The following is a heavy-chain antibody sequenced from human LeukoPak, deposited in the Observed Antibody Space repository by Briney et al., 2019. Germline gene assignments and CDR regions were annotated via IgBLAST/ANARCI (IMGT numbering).Heavy chain of an antibody. J-gene: IGHJ4*02. Sequence: PSETLSLTCAVYGGSFSGYYWSWIRQPPGKGLEWIGEINHSGSTNYNPSLKSRVTISVDTSKNQFSLKLSSVTAADTAVYYCAASIVGARYFDYWGQGTLVTVSS. D-gene: IGHD1-26*01. CDR3: AASIVGARYFDY. V-gene: IGHV4-34*01. CDR2: INHSGST. CDR1: GGSFSGYY.